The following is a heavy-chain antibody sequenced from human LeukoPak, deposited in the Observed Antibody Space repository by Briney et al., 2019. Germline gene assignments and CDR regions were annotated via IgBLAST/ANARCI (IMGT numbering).Heavy chain of an antibody. CDR1: GFTFSSYW. V-gene: IGHV3-7*01. Sequence: GGSLRLSCAASGFTFSSYWMSWVCQAPGKGLEWVANIKQDGSEKYYVDSVKGRFTISRDNAKNSLYLQMNSLRAEDTAVYYCATYCSGGSCYTGLYFDYWGQGTLVTVSS. D-gene: IGHD2-15*01. CDR2: IKQDGSEK. CDR3: ATYCSGGSCYTGLYFDY. J-gene: IGHJ4*02.